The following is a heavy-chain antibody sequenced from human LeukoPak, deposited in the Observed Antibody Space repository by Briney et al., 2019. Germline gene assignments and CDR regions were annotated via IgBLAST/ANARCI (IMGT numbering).Heavy chain of an antibody. V-gene: IGHV4-59*08. Sequence: SETLSLTCTVPGGSISTYYCGWVRQPPGKGLEWIGYVYKSRSANYNPSLKSRVILSVDMSRNHLSLKLSSVTAADTAVYFCVGGPNNYYFDLWGQGTLVTVSS. CDR1: GGSISTYY. CDR3: VGGPNNYYFDL. CDR2: VYKSRSA. D-gene: IGHD1-20*01. J-gene: IGHJ4*02.